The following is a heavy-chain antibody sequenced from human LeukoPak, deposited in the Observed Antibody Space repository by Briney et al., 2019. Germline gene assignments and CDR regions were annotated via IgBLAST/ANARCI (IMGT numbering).Heavy chain of an antibody. D-gene: IGHD3-10*01. Sequence: SETLSLTCTVSGGSISSYYWSWIRQPPGKGLEWIGYIYYSGGTNYNPSLKSRVTISVDTSKNQFSLKLSSVTAADTAVYYCARGGSGHYYGSGSYYNLVGSPADYWGQGTLVTVSS. CDR3: ARGGSGHYYGSGSYYNLVGSPADY. CDR2: IYYSGGT. V-gene: IGHV4-59*01. J-gene: IGHJ4*02. CDR1: GGSISSYY.